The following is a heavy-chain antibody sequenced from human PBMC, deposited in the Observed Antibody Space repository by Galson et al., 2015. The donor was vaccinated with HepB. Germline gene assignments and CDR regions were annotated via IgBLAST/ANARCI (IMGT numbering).Heavy chain of an antibody. D-gene: IGHD2-2*01. Sequence: SLRLSCAASGFTFSSYGMHWVRQAPGRGLEWVAVISYDGSNNHYADSAKGRFTISRDNSKNTLYLQMNSLRPEDTAVYFCVKDRFPNQPVSLYFDNWGQGTLVTVSS. CDR3: VKDRFPNQPVSLYFDN. CDR2: ISYDGSNN. V-gene: IGHV3-30*18. J-gene: IGHJ4*02. CDR1: GFTFSSYG.